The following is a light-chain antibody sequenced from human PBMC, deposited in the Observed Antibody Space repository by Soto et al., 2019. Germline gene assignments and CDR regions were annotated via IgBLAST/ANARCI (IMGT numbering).Light chain of an antibody. V-gene: IGKV3-11*01. CDR3: QQYKSWPPIT. CDR2: DAS. J-gene: IGKJ5*01. Sequence: EIFLTQSPDTLSLSPGERATLSCRASQSVTNYIAWYQQRPGQAPRLLIYDASNRATGVPARFSGSGSGTDFTLTISDLEPADFGLYYCQQYKSWPPITFGQGTRLEIK. CDR1: QSVTNY.